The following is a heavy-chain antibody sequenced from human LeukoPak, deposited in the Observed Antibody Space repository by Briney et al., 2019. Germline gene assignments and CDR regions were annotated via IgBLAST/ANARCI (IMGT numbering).Heavy chain of an antibody. CDR3: ARDDCSSISCYHNWFDP. CDR2: IKQDGSEK. V-gene: IGHV3-7*01. J-gene: IGHJ5*02. D-gene: IGHD2-2*01. CDR1: GFTFSSYW. Sequence: GGSLRLSCAASGFTFSSYWMSWVRQAPGKGLERVANIKQDGSEKYYVDSVKGRSTSSRGNAKNSLYLQMNSLRAEDTAVYYCARDDCSSISCYHNWFDPWGQGTLVTVSS.